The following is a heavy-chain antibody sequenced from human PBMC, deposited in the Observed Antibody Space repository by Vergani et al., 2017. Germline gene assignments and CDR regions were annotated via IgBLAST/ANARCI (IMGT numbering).Heavy chain of an antibody. J-gene: IGHJ6*03. CDR1: GGSISSSSYY. CDR3: ARQKDYYMDV. V-gene: IGHV4-31*03. CDR2: IYYSGTT. Sequence: QLQLQESGPGLVKPSETLSLTCTVSGGSISSSSYYWGWVRQRPGMGLDWIGYIYYSGTTYYNPSLESRLTISLDTSENHLSLKLTSVTAADTAVYYCARQKDYYMDVWGKGTTVTVS.